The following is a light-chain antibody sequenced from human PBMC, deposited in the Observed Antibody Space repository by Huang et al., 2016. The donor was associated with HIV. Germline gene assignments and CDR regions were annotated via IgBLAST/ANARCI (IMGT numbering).Light chain of an antibody. Sequence: EIVMTQSPATLSVSPGERATLSCRASQSVNSDLAWYQQKPGQAPRLLIYGASTRATGIPARFSGSGSETDFTLTISSPQSEDFAVYYCQQYNYWPQTFGQGTKVEV. V-gene: IGKV3-15*01. CDR2: GAS. CDR1: QSVNSD. CDR3: QQYNYWPQT. J-gene: IGKJ1*01.